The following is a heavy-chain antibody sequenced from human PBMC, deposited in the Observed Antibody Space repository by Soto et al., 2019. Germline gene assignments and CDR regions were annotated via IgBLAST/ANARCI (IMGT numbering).Heavy chain of an antibody. CDR1: GFTFNSFG. Sequence: QVQLVESGGGVVQPGTSLRLSCEASGFTFNSFGRHWVRQAPGKGLEWVAVIWHDGTNKYYVDSVKGRFTISRDNSKDTLYLQMNNLRAEDTAVYFCARTGLQIVQATSYYYGLDVWGQGTTVTVSS. J-gene: IGHJ6*02. CDR2: IWHDGTNK. CDR3: ARTGLQIVQATSYYYGLDV. V-gene: IGHV3-33*01. D-gene: IGHD2-8*01.